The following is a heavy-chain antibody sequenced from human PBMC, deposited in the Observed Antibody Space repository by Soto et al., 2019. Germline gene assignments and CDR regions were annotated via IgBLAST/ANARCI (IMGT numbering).Heavy chain of an antibody. D-gene: IGHD7-27*01. CDR1: GFTFSNAW. Sequence: GGSLRLSCAASGFTFSNAWMSWVRQAPGKGLEWVGRIKSKTDGGTTDYAAPVKGRFTISRDDSKNTLYLQMNSLKTEDTAVYYCTTDVNWGLMGTAFDYWGQGTLVTVSS. CDR3: TTDVNWGLMGTAFDY. CDR2: IKSKTDGGTT. V-gene: IGHV3-15*01. J-gene: IGHJ4*02.